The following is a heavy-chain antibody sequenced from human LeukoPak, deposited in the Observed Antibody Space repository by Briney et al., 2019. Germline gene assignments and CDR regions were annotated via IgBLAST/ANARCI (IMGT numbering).Heavy chain of an antibody. V-gene: IGHV3-48*01. CDR1: GFTFSAYH. CDR2: ISIISSTI. Sequence: PGGSLRLACAASGFTFSAYHMNWVRQAPGKGLEWVSYISIISSTIYYADSVKGRFTISRDDAKNSVYLQMNSLRADDTAGYYCARTHERDLDYWGQGTLVTVSS. CDR3: ARTHERDLDY. J-gene: IGHJ4*02.